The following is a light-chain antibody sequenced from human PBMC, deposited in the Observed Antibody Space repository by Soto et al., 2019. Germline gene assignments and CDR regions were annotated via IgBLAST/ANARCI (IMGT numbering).Light chain of an antibody. Sequence: SVLTQPRSVSGSPGQSVTISCTGTSGDVGRYSFVSWYQQHPGKAPKLILYDIYKRPSGVPDRFSGSKSGNTASLTISGLQAEDETDYYCCSHAGSSVVFGTGTKVTVL. CDR1: SGDVGRYSF. V-gene: IGLV2-11*01. J-gene: IGLJ1*01. CDR2: DIY. CDR3: CSHAGSSVV.